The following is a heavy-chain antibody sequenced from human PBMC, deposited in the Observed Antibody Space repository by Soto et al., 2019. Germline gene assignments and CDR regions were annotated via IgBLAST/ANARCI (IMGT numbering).Heavy chain of an antibody. J-gene: IGHJ4*02. CDR1: GFTFSSYG. D-gene: IGHD3-3*01. Sequence: GGSLRLSCAASGFTFSSYGMHWVRPAPGKGLEWVAVISYDGSNKYYADSVKGRFTISRDNTKNTLYLQMDSLRAEDTAVYYGAKDWAQLEWLLGYWGQGTLVTVSS. V-gene: IGHV3-30*18. CDR2: ISYDGSNK. CDR3: AKDWAQLEWLLGY.